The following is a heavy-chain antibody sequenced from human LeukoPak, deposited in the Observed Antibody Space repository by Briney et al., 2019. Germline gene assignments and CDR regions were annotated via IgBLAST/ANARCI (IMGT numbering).Heavy chain of an antibody. D-gene: IGHD3-3*01. Sequence: GGSLRLSCAASGFTFSSYWMSWVRQAPGKGLEWVANIKQDGSEKYFVDSVEGRFAISRKNAKNSLYLQMNSLRAEDTAVYYCARSNDFRSGYLFDYWGQGILVTVSS. V-gene: IGHV3-7*01. CDR1: GFTFSSYW. J-gene: IGHJ4*02. CDR2: IKQDGSEK. CDR3: ARSNDFRSGYLFDY.